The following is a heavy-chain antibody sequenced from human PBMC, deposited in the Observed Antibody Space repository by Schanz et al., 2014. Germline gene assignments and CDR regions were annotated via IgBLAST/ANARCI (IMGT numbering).Heavy chain of an antibody. V-gene: IGHV3-30*18. CDR3: AKELNRRGGQTNFYCYYGMDV. CDR2: ISFDGRNT. J-gene: IGHJ6*02. D-gene: IGHD5-12*01. CDR1: GITLSGYG. Sequence: QVQLVESGGGVVQPGRSLRLSCAASGITLSGYGLHWVRQAPGKGLEWVGFISFDGRNTGYAHSVKGRFTISRDNSQNTLYLQMNTLRTEDTAVYYCAKELNRRGGQTNFYCYYGMDVWGQGTTVTVSS.